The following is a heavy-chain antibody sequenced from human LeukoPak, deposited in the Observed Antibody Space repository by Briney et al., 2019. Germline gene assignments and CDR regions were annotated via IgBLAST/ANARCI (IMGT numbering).Heavy chain of an antibody. D-gene: IGHD2-2*01. V-gene: IGHV4-61*02. Sequence: PSETLSLTCTVSGGSISSGSYYWSWIRQPAGKGLEWIGRIYTSGSTNYNPSLKSRLAISVDTSKSQFSLRLSSVTAADTAVYYCARHVIQYQLPTSHWGQGTLVTVSS. J-gene: IGHJ4*02. CDR3: ARHVIQYQLPTSH. CDR1: GGSISSGSYY. CDR2: IYTSGST.